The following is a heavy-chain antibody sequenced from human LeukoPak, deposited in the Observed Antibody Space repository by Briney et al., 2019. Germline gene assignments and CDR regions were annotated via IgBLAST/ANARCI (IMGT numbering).Heavy chain of an antibody. CDR2: ITSSGTNI. CDR1: GFTFSDYY. CDR3: ARQWFGDY. D-gene: IGHD3-10*01. V-gene: IGHV3-11*01. Sequence: GGSLRLSRAASGFTFSDYYMSWIRQTPGKGPEWLSYITSSGTNIYYADSVKGRFTVSRDNAKNSLYLQTNSLRAEDTAVYYCARQWFGDYWGQGTLVTVSS. J-gene: IGHJ4*02.